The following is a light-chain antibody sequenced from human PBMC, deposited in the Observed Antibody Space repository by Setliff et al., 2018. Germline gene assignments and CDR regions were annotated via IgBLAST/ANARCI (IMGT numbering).Light chain of an antibody. CDR3: CSYTNRATYV. J-gene: IGLJ1*01. Sequence: QSALAQPASVSGAPGQSITISCTGTSSDVGDYKYVSWYQQLPGKAPKLIIFEVSNRPSGVSHRFSGSKSGNTASMTISGLQAEDEADYYCCSYTNRATYVFGTGTKVTVL. CDR2: EVS. CDR1: SSDVGDYKY. V-gene: IGLV2-14*01.